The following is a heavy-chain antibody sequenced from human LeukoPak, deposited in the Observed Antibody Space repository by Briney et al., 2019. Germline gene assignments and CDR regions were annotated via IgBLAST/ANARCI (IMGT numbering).Heavy chain of an antibody. Sequence: GGSLRLSCAASGFTFSSYAMNWVRQAPGKGLEWVSAVSGSADNTYYADSVKGRFTISRDNSKNTLYLHMNSLRVEDTAVYYCAKNTVSTTDYYDYYGMDVWGQGTTVTVSS. J-gene: IGHJ6*02. CDR2: VSGSADNT. CDR1: GFTFSSYA. V-gene: IGHV3-23*01. CDR3: AKNTVSTTDYYDYYGMDV. D-gene: IGHD4-11*01.